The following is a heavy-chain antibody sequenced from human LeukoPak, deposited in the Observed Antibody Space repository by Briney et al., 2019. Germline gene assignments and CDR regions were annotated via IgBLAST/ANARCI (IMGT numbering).Heavy chain of an antibody. CDR3: ARGAGYVFDY. Sequence: GGSLRLSCAASGFIFSTYEINWVRQAPGKRLEWVSCISTSGDTTYYADSVEGRFTVSRDNAKNSLFMQMNSLRAEDTGIYYCARGAGYVFDYWGQGTLVATSS. CDR1: GFIFSTYE. D-gene: IGHD2-15*01. J-gene: IGHJ4*02. V-gene: IGHV3-48*03. CDR2: ISTSGDTT.